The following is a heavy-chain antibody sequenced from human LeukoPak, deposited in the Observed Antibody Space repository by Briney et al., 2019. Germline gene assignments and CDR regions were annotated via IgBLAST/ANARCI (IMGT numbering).Heavy chain of an antibody. CDR3: AGGGELRNEVWFDP. D-gene: IGHD1-26*01. CDR2: IYHSGST. Sequence: SETLSLTCAVSGGSISSSNWWSWVRQPPGKGLEWIGEIYHSGSTNYNPSLKSRVTISVDKSKNQFSLKQSSVTAADTAVYYGAGGGELRNEVWFDPWGQGTLVTVSS. V-gene: IGHV4-4*02. J-gene: IGHJ5*02. CDR1: GGSISSSNW.